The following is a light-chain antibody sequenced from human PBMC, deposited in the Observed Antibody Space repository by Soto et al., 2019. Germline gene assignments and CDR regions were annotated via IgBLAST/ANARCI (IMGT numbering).Light chain of an antibody. Sequence: EIVLTQSPATLSLSPGERATLSCRASQSISTYLAWYQQKPGQAPRLLINDASNRATGVPARFSSSGSGTDFTLTISSLEPEDFAVYYCQQRFRWPGMFTFGQGTKLEIK. V-gene: IGKV3-11*01. J-gene: IGKJ2*01. CDR1: QSISTY. CDR3: QQRFRWPGMFT. CDR2: DAS.